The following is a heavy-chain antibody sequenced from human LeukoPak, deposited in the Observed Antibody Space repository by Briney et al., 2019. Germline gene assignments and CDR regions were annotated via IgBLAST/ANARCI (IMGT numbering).Heavy chain of an antibody. V-gene: IGHV3-30*18. CDR1: GFTFSSYG. D-gene: IGHD4-17*01. J-gene: IGHJ4*02. Sequence: GGSLRLSCAASGFTFSSYGMHWVRQAPGRGLEWVAVISYDGSNKYYADSVKGRFTFSRDNSKNTLYLQMSSLRAEDTAVYYCAKDASTYGFLFYFDYWGQGTLVTVSS. CDR3: AKDASTYGFLFYFDY. CDR2: ISYDGSNK.